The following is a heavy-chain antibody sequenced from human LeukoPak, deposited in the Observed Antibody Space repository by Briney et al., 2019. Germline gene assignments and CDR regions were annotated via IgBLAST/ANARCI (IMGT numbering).Heavy chain of an antibody. CDR3: ARSKQLRSLGYYGMDV. CDR1: GGSFSGYY. Sequence: SETLSLTCAVYGGSFSGYYWSWIRQPPGKGLEWIGEINHSGSTNYNPSLKSRVTISVDTSKNQFSLKLSSVAAADTAVYYCARSKQLRSLGYYGMDVWGQGTTVTVSS. CDR2: INHSGST. V-gene: IGHV4-34*01. J-gene: IGHJ6*02. D-gene: IGHD4-17*01.